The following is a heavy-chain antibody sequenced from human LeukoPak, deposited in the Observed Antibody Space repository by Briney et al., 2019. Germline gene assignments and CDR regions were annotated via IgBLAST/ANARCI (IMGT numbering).Heavy chain of an antibody. D-gene: IGHD2-2*02. CDR2: ISAYNDNT. Sequence: ASVKVSCKASGYTFTSYGFSWVRQAPGQGLERMGWISAYNDNTNYARKLQGRVTMTTDTSTSTAYMELRSLTSDDTAVYYCVRRYCSSTSCYTNWFDPWGQGTLVTVSS. CDR3: VRRYCSSTSCYTNWFDP. V-gene: IGHV1-18*01. CDR1: GYTFTSYG. J-gene: IGHJ5*02.